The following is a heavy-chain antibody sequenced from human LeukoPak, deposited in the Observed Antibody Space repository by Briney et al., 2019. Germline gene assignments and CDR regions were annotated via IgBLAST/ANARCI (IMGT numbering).Heavy chain of an antibody. CDR3: ARDYSWGALGWRLPYRH. J-gene: IGHJ4*02. Sequence: PGGSLRLSCAASGFTFNNFVMSWVRQAPGKGLEWVSGISDDGDAYADSVKGRFTISRDNSKNTLFLQMNRLRTDDSALYYCARDYSWGALGWRLPYRHWRQGTLVTVSS. CDR2: ISDDGD. V-gene: IGHV3-23*01. D-gene: IGHD2-15*01. CDR1: GFTFNNFV.